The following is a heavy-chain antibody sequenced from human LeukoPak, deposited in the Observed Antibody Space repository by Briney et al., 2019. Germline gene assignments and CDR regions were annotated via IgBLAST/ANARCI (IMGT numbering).Heavy chain of an antibody. Sequence: PGGSLRLSCATSGFTFSGSAMHWVRQASGKGLEWVGRIRTKANSYATTYTASVRGRFTISRDDSENTAYLQMNSLETEDTAVYYCTSSQPSSSSWYWGQGTLVTVSS. V-gene: IGHV3-73*01. CDR2: IRTKANSYAT. CDR1: GFTFSGSA. CDR3: TSSQPSSSSWY. J-gene: IGHJ4*02. D-gene: IGHD6-13*01.